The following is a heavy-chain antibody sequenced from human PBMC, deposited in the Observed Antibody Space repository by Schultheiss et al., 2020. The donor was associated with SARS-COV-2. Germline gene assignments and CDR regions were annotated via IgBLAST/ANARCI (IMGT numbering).Heavy chain of an antibody. CDR1: GYTFTGYY. Sequence: ASVKVSCKASGYTFTGYYMHWVRQAPGQGLEWMGIINPSGGNTGYAQKFQGRVTMTRGTSISTAYMELSRLRSDDTAVYYCARTYSGYETLSPYYFDYWGQGTLVTVSS. D-gene: IGHD5-12*01. J-gene: IGHJ4*02. V-gene: IGHV1-2*02. CDR3: ARTYSGYETLSPYYFDY. CDR2: INPSGGNT.